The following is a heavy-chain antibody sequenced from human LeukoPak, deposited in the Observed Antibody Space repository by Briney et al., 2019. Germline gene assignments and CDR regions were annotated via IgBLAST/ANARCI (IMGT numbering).Heavy chain of an antibody. D-gene: IGHD4-17*01. Sequence: PGGSLRLSCAASGFTFSSYEMTWVRQAPGKGLEWLSYISSSGNTIYYADSVKGRFTVSRDNAKNSLHLQMNSLRAEDTAVYYCARGTDYGNRGPVDYWGQGTLVTVSS. CDR3: ARGTDYGNRGPVDY. CDR2: ISSSGNTI. J-gene: IGHJ4*02. CDR1: GFTFSSYE. V-gene: IGHV3-48*03.